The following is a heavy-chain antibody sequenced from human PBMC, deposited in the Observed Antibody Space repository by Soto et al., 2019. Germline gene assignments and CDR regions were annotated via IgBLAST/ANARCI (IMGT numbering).Heavy chain of an antibody. CDR3: ARLSSYSSSWQFDY. Sequence: SETLSLTCTVSGGSISSSSYYWGWIRQPPGKGLEWIGSIYYSGSTYYNPPLKSRVTISVDTSKNQFSLKLSSVTAADTAVYYCARLSSYSSSWQFDYWGQGTLVTVSS. J-gene: IGHJ4*02. V-gene: IGHV4-39*01. D-gene: IGHD6-13*01. CDR2: IYYSGST. CDR1: GGSISSSSYY.